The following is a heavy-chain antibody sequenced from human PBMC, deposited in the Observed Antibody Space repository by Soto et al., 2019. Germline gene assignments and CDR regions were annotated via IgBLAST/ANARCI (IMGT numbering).Heavy chain of an antibody. J-gene: IGHJ4*02. V-gene: IGHV4-39*02. CDR1: GGSISSSSYY. D-gene: IGHD5-18*01. CDR2: IYYSGST. CDR3: SRDHPHSYGVYYFDH. Sequence: PSETLSLTCTVSGGSISSSSYYWGWIRQPPGKGLEWIGSIYYSGSTYYNPSLKSRVTISVDTSKNQFSLKLSSMTAADTAVYFCSRDHPHSYGVYYFDHWGQRTPVTVSS.